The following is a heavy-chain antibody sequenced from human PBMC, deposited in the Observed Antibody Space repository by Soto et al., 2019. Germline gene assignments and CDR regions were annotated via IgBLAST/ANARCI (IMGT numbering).Heavy chain of an antibody. D-gene: IGHD6-6*01. CDR1: GVNFRYKC. CDR3: ARLTGGTAPRPAY. CDR2: ISGSGEQT. V-gene: IGHV3-23*01. Sequence: RGELRHPWRGSGVNFRYKCKSLGRQAPGKGLQWVSTISGSGEQTYYADSVKGRFTISSDRSRNTLYLQMDSLRAEDTAVYYCARLTGGTAPRPAYWGQGTMVTVSS. J-gene: IGHJ4*02.